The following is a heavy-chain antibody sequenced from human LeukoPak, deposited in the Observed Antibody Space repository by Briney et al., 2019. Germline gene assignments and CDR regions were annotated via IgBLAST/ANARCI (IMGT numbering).Heavy chain of an antibody. CDR2: IYYTGST. Sequence: SETLSLTCTVSGGSISSYYWTWIRQPPGKGLEWIGYIYYTGSTNYNPSLKSRVTISVDTSKNQFSLKLSSVTAADTAVYYCARASGYAEVEYWGQGTLVTVSS. CDR3: ARASGYAEVEY. CDR1: GGSISSYY. D-gene: IGHD5-12*01. V-gene: IGHV4-59*01. J-gene: IGHJ4*02.